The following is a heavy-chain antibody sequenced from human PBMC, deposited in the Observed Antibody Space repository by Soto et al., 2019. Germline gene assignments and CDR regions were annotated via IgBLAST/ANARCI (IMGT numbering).Heavy chain of an antibody. CDR2: ILSKAGNYAT. CDR1: GFIFSGSA. J-gene: IGHJ4*02. CDR3: IRGGSPYYYDY. V-gene: IGHV3-73*01. Sequence: EVQLVESGGGLVQPGGSLKLSCAASGFIFSGSAVHWVRQASGKGLEWVGRILSKAGNYATAYPASMKGRFTISRDDSEHTAFLKMNSLKTEDTAVYYCIRGGSPYYYDYWGQGTLVAVSS.